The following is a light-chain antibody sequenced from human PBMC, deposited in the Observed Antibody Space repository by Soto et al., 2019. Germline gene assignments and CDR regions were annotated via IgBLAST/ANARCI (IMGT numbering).Light chain of an antibody. CDR1: QSIGSW. CDR2: KAS. Sequence: DIQMTQSPSTLSASVGDRVTITCRASQSIGSWLAWYQQKPGKAPKLLIYKASSLESGVPSRLSGSGSGTEFTLTISSLQPDDFATYYCQQYNSYSTFGQGTKVDIK. CDR3: QQYNSYST. V-gene: IGKV1-5*03. J-gene: IGKJ1*01.